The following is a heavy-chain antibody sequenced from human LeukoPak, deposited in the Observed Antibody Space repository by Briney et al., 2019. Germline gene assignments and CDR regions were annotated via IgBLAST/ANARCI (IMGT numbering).Heavy chain of an antibody. CDR1: GYTFTRFT. CDR2: INTNTGNP. J-gene: IGHJ4*02. CDR3: ARGVSGSSSDFDS. D-gene: IGHD6-6*01. Sequence: ASVTVSCKASGYTFTRFTLNWVRQAPGQGLEWMGWINTNTGNPTYAQGFTGRFVFSLDTSVSTAYLQISSLQAADTAVYYCARGVSGSSSDFDSWGQGTLVTVSS. V-gene: IGHV7-4-1*02.